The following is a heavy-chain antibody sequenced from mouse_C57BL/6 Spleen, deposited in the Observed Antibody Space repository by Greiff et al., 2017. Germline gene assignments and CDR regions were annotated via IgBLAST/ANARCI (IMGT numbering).Heavy chain of an antibody. CDR2: IYPEGGGT. D-gene: IGHD2-12*01. Sequence: EVQLQQSGAELVRPGASVKLSCTASGFNFTDYYMHWVKQRPGQGLEWIGWIYPEGGGTEYAAKFQGKATMTADTSSNTAYLLLSSLTSADTAVYYCTTLFDSERYFDDWGQGTTLTVSS. CDR1: GFNFTDYY. V-gene: IGHV14-1*01. J-gene: IGHJ2*01. CDR3: TTLFDSERYFDD.